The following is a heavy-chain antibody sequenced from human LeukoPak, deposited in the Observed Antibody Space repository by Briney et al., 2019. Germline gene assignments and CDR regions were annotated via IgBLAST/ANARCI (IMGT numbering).Heavy chain of an antibody. D-gene: IGHD2-2*01. CDR1: GYTFTSYG. V-gene: IGHV1-18*01. J-gene: IGHJ4*02. CDR2: ISAYNGNT. CDR3: ARGRLPCSSTSCHARGPGLADY. Sequence: GASVKVSCKASGYTFTSYGISWVRQAPGQGLEWMGWISAYNGNTNYAQKFQGRVTMTTDTSTSTAYMELRSLRSDDTAVYYCARGRLPCSSTSCHARGPGLADYWGQGTLVTVSS.